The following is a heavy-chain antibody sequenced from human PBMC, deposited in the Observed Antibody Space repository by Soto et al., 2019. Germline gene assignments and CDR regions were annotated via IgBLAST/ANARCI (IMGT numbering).Heavy chain of an antibody. CDR1: GFTFSRYG. CDR2: IWYYGSKK. CDR3: ARESSCYFCRGYQEIYYYYYYMDV. V-gene: IGHV3-33*01. J-gene: IGHJ6*03. Sequence: QVQLVDSVGGVVQPGRSLRLSCAASGFTFSRYGMHWVRQPPDKRLERVAVIWYYGSKKYYADSVKGRFSISSENSKNTLYVQMNMLRDEETADYYCARESSCYFCRGYQEIYYYYYYMDVWGKGTTVTVSS. D-gene: IGHD3-3*01.